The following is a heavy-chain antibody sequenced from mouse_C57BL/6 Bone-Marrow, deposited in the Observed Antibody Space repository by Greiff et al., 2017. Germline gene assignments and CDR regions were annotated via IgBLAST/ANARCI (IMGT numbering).Heavy chain of an antibody. J-gene: IGHJ3*01. V-gene: IGHV7-1*02. CDR2: SRNKANDYTT. CDR1: GFTFSDFY. CDR3: ARDAHY. Sequence: EVNVVESGGGLVQPGGSLRLSCATSGFTFSDFYMEWVRQPPGKRLGWIAASRNKANDYTTEYSASVKGRFIVSRDTSQSILYLQMNDLRAEDTAIYYCARDAHYWGQGTLVTVSA.